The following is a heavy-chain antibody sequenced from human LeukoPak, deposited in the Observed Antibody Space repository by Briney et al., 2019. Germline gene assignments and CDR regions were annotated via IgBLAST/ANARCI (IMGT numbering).Heavy chain of an antibody. V-gene: IGHV3-23*01. CDR1: GFSFSSYA. J-gene: IGHJ4*02. CDR3: AKANWVSNADAVW. Sequence: GGSLRLSCTASGFSFSSYAKSWVRQAPARGLEWVSSIGGGGETFYADSVKGRFTLSRDDSRNTVYLQMNNLRVEDTALYYCAKANWVSNADAVWWGQGTLVTVSS. CDR2: IGGGGET. D-gene: IGHD1-1*01.